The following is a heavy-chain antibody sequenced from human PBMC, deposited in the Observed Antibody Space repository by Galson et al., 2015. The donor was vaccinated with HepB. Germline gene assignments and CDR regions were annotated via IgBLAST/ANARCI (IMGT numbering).Heavy chain of an antibody. Sequence: SLRLSCAVSGFTFSNYAIHWVRQAPGKGLEWVAVSSHDGSIKFYADSVKGRFTISRDNSKNTLYLQMNRLRPEDTAVYYCARGGRFIVVEAGADYWGQGTLVTVSS. CDR2: SSHDGSIK. CDR3: ARGGRFIVVEAGADY. V-gene: IGHV3-30-3*01. CDR1: GFTFSNYA. D-gene: IGHD2-15*01. J-gene: IGHJ4*02.